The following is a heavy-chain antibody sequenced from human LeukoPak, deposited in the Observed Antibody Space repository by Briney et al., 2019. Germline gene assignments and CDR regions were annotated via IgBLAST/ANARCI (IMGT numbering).Heavy chain of an antibody. CDR1: GFTFSSYS. J-gene: IGHJ6*03. CDR2: ISSSSSTI. Sequence: GGSLRLSCGASGFTFSSYSMNWVRQAPGKGLEWVSYISSSSSTIYHADSVKGRFTISRDNAKNSLYLQMNSLRAEDTAVYYCARDHPFGSSGRYYYFMDVWGKGTTVTVSS. V-gene: IGHV3-48*01. CDR3: ARDHPFGSSGRYYYFMDV. D-gene: IGHD6-19*01.